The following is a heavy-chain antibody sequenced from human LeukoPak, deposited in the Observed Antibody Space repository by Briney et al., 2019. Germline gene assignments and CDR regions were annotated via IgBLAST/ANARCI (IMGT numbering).Heavy chain of an antibody. CDR2: ISGSGGST. CDR3: AKERKTLLWFGELWEGTFDY. CDR1: GFTFDDYG. Sequence: PGGSLRLSCAASGFTFDDYGLSWVRQAPGKGLEWVSAISGSGGSTYYADSVKGRFTISRDNSKNTLYLQMNSLRAEDTAVYYCAKERKTLLWFGELWEGTFDYWGQGTLVTVSS. D-gene: IGHD3-10*01. J-gene: IGHJ4*02. V-gene: IGHV3-23*01.